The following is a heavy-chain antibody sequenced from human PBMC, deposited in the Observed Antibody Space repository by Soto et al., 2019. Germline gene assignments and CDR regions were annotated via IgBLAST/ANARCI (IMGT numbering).Heavy chain of an antibody. Sequence: EVQLLESGGGLVQPGGPPSLSCAAPGFTFSTYPITWVPQAPGKGLEWISAISNTGGSTHFTDSGKGRFTISRDNSKNTLYMQMNSLRAEDTAVYYCAKEGSTYYDFWSGFQAWGQGTLVTVSS. J-gene: IGHJ5*02. CDR2: ISNTGGST. D-gene: IGHD3-3*01. V-gene: IGHV3-23*01. CDR3: AKEGSTYYDFWSGFQA. CDR1: GFTFSTYP.